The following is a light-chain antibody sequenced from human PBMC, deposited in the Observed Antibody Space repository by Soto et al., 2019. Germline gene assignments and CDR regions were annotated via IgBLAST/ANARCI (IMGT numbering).Light chain of an antibody. Sequence: SVLTQSPGTLSLSPGPRATLSCRASLSVSSSYLAWYQQKPGQPPRILIYGAFTRATGIPDRFSGSGSAPNFTLTNNRLEPEDFALYYCQQYGGSPLYSFGQATRLAIK. J-gene: IGKJ2*03. CDR2: GAF. V-gene: IGKV3-20*01. CDR1: LSVSSSY. CDR3: QQYGGSPLYS.